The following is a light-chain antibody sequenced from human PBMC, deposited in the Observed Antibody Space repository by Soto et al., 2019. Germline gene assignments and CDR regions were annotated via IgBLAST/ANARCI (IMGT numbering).Light chain of an antibody. V-gene: IGLV1-51*01. CDR3: QTWDSSVSALV. J-gene: IGLJ2*01. CDR2: DND. Sequence: QSVLTQPPSVSAAPGQRVTISCSGNNSNVGNNFVSWYQQFPGTAPKLLIYDNDKRPSGIPERFSGSKSGASATLGITGLLTGDEADYYCQTWDSSVSALVFGGGTKVTVL. CDR1: NSNVGNNF.